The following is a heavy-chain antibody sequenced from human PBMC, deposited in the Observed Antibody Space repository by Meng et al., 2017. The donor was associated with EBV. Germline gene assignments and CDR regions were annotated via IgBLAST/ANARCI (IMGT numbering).Heavy chain of an antibody. J-gene: IGHJ5*02. D-gene: IGHD6-19*01. V-gene: IGHV4-39*01. CDR2: VHYTGST. Sequence: HPQLRESGPGQVKPSETLSLSCTVSGDSISSFSYWGWIRQPPGRGLEWIGSVHYTGSTYYSPSLKSRVTVSVDTSKNQFSLRLTSVTAADTAVYYCARPFPSWQSPRLDPFGAWGQGTLVTVSS. CDR3: ARPFPSWQSPRLDPFGA. CDR1: GDSISSFSY.